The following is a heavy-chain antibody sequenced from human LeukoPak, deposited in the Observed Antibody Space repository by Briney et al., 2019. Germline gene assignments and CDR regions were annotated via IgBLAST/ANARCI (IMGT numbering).Heavy chain of an antibody. Sequence: ASVKASCKASGYTFTSYDINWVRQATGQGLEWMGWMNPNSGNTGYAQKFQGRVTMTRNTSISTAYMELSSLRSEDTAVYYCARQSRSSSSEWVYWGQGTLVTVSS. V-gene: IGHV1-8*01. CDR3: ARQSRSSSSEWVY. D-gene: IGHD6-6*01. J-gene: IGHJ4*02. CDR2: MNPNSGNT. CDR1: GYTFTSYD.